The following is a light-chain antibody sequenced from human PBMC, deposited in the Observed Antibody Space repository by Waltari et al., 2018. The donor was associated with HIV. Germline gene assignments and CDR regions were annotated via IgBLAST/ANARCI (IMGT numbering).Light chain of an antibody. Sequence: QSALTQPRSVSGSPGQSVTLSCTGSSGALDGSSFVSWYQQHPGEAPKVVIYDVTKWPSGVPDRFSGSRSGNTASLTISGLQAEDEADYFCCSFVGSYSYVFGTGTKVTVL. CDR3: CSFVGSYSYV. J-gene: IGLJ1*01. CDR2: DVT. V-gene: IGLV2-11*01. CDR1: SGALDGSSF.